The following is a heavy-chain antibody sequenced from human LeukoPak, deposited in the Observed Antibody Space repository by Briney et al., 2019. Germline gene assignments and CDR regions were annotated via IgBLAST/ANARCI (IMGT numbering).Heavy chain of an antibody. V-gene: IGHV4-59*01. J-gene: IGHJ6*03. CDR3: ARDKRNLEYSSSSGLYYYYMDV. D-gene: IGHD6-6*01. CDR2: IYYGGST. CDR1: GGSISSYY. Sequence: SETLSLTCTVSGGSISSYYWSWIRQPPGKGLEWIGYIYYGGSTNYNPSLKSRVTISVDTSKNQFSLKLSSVTAADTAVYYCARDKRNLEYSSSSGLYYYYMDVWGKGTTVTVSS.